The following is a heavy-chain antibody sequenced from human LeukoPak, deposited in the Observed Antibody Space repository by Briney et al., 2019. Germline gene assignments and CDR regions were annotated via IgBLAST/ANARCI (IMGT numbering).Heavy chain of an antibody. Sequence: GSLRLSCAASGFTFSGYAMSWIRQPAGKGLEWIGRIYTTGTTNYNPSLKSRVTISLDTSKNQFSLELRSVTAADTAVYYCARDLRARSVAPGWFDPWGQGTLVTVSS. CDR3: ARDLRARSVAPGWFDP. J-gene: IGHJ5*02. D-gene: IGHD2-15*01. CDR1: GFTFSGYA. CDR2: IYTTGTT. V-gene: IGHV4-4*07.